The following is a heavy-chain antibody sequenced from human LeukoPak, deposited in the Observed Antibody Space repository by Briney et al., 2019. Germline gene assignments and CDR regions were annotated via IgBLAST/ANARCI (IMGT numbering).Heavy chain of an antibody. Sequence: SETLSLTCSVSGGSVGSNYWSWVRQPPGKGLEWIGYISYSGDTKYNPSLKSRLSMSVDTSKDQCSLMLTSVTAADTAVYYCARGSGWYPHWGQGTLVTVSS. CDR1: GGSVGSNY. D-gene: IGHD6-19*01. CDR2: ISYSGDT. CDR3: ARGSGWYPH. J-gene: IGHJ1*01. V-gene: IGHV4-59*02.